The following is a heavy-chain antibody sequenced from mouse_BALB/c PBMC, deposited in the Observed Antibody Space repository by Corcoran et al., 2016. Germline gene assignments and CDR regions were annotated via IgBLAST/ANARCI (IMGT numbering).Heavy chain of an antibody. CDR1: GYTFTNYG. V-gene: IGHV9-3-1*01. D-gene: IGHD1-1*01. CDR2: INTYTGEP. CDR3: VRKGDYYYGSSSFYAMDY. Sequence: QIQLVQSGPELKKPGETVKISCKASGYTFTNYGMNWVKQAPGKGLKWMGWINTYTGEPTYADDFKGRFAFSLETSASTAYLQINNLKNEDTATYFCVRKGDYYYGSSSFYAMDYWGQGTSVTVSS. J-gene: IGHJ4*01.